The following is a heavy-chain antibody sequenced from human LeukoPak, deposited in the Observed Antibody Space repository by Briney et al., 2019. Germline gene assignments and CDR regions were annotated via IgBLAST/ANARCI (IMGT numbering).Heavy chain of an antibody. J-gene: IGHJ4*02. V-gene: IGHV4-61*02. CDR3: ARGRLSGWYYFDF. CDR2: VYTSGST. D-gene: IGHD6-19*01. Sequence: SETLSLTCTASGGSISSGSYYWSWLRQPAGQGLESIGRVYTSGSTNYNPSLKSRVTISVDTSKNQFSLKLSSVTAADTAVYYCARGRLSGWYYFDFWGRGTLVTVSS. CDR1: GGSISSGSYY.